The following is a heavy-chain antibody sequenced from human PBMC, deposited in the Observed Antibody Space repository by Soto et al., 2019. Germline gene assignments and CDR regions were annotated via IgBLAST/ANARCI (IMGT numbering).Heavy chain of an antibody. J-gene: IGHJ4*02. Sequence: PGGSLRLSCAASGFTFSSYGMHRVRQAPGKGLEWVAVIWYDGSNKYYADSVKGRFTISRDNSKNTLYLQMNSLRAEDTAVYYCTTDLLEMSSGLPFGVYWGQGTPVTVSS. CDR2: IWYDGSNK. V-gene: IGHV3-33*01. CDR3: TTDLLEMSSGLPFGVY. D-gene: IGHD3-16*01. CDR1: GFTFSSYG.